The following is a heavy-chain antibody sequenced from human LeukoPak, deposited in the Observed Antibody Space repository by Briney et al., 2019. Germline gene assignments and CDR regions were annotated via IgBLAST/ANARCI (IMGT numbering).Heavy chain of an antibody. J-gene: IGHJ6*03. CDR1: GGSISSYY. CDR2: IYTSGST. V-gene: IGHV4-4*07. D-gene: IGHD2-15*01. CDR3: ARDLGSIGSYYYYMDV. Sequence: PSETLSLTCTVSGGSISSYYRSWIRQPAGKGLEWIGRIYTSGSTNYNPSLKSRVTMSVDTSKNQFSLKLSSVTAADTAVYYCARDLGSIGSYYYYMDVWGKGTTVTVSS.